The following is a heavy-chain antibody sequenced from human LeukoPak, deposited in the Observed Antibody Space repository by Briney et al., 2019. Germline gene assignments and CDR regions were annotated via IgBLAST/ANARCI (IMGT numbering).Heavy chain of an antibody. J-gene: IGHJ4*02. CDR1: GGSISGSSYY. Sequence: SETLSLTCTVSGGSISGSSYYWGWIRQPPGKGQEWIGSIYDSGSGSNYYSGSTYYNPSLKSRVTISVDTSKNQFSLKLSSVTAADTAVYYCERERPIPRDFDYWGQGTLVTVSS. CDR3: ERERPIPRDFDY. V-gene: IGHV4-39*02. CDR2: IYDSGSGSNYYSGST.